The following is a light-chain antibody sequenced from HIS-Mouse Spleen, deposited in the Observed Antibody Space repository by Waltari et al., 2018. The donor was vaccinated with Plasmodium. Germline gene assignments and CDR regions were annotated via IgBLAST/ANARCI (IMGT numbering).Light chain of an antibody. CDR3: YSTDSSGNHRV. CDR1: DLPKKY. CDR2: EDS. J-gene: IGLJ3*02. Sequence: SYELTQPPPVSVPPGQTARVTCPGADLPKKYAYWYQQKSGQAPVLVIYEDSKRPSGIPERFSGSSSGTMATLTISGAQVEDEADYYCYSTDSSGNHRVFGGGTKLTVL. V-gene: IGLV3-10*01.